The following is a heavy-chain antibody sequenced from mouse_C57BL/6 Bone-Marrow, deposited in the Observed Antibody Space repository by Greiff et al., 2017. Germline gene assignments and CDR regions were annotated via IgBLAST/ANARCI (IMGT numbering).Heavy chain of an antibody. CDR1: GYTFTDYA. CDR2: IDPESGGT. V-gene: IGHV1-15*01. Sequence: VQLQQSGAELVRPGASVTLSCTASGYTFTDYAMHWVNQTPVHGLEWIGAIDPESGGTAYNQKFTGKAILTADKSASTAYMELRSLTSVDSAVYYCTNPLIVTTHVDYWGQGTSVTVSS. D-gene: IGHD2-5*01. CDR3: TNPLIVTTHVDY. J-gene: IGHJ4*01.